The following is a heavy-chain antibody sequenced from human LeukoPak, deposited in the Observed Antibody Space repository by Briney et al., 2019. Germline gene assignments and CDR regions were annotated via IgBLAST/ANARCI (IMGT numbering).Heavy chain of an antibody. Sequence: SQTLSLTCTVSGDSISSGDYSWSWIRQPSGKGLEWIGYIFHTGSSYYNPSLRSQVTISVDRSRNQFSLRLTSVTAADTAVYYCARELWFVNAPGSWLDPWGQGTLVTVSS. J-gene: IGHJ5*02. CDR1: GDSISSGDYS. CDR2: IFHTGSS. V-gene: IGHV4-30-2*01. CDR3: ARELWFVNAPGSWLDP. D-gene: IGHD3-10*01.